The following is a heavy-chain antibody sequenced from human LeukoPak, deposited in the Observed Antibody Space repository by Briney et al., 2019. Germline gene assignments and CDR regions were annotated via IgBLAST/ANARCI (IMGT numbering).Heavy chain of an antibody. CDR3: ARARGDDYSNPTAPTNWFDP. CDR2: IYYSGST. D-gene: IGHD4-11*01. CDR1: GGSISSHY. V-gene: IGHV4-59*11. Sequence: PSETLSLTCTVSGGSISSHYWSWIRQPPGKGLEWIGYIYYSGSTNYNPSLKSRVTISVDTSKNQFSLKLSSVTAADTAVYYCARARGDDYSNPTAPTNWFDPWGQGTLVTVSS. J-gene: IGHJ5*02.